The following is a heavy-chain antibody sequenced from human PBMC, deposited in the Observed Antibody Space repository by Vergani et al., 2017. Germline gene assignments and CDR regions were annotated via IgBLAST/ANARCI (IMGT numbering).Heavy chain of an antibody. D-gene: IGHD1-26*01. CDR1: GYSFTSYW. J-gene: IGHJ6*02. CDR2: IYPGDSDT. CDR3: AKRGGRLWDYYGMDV. V-gene: IGHV5-51*03. Sequence: EVQLVQSGAEVKKPGESLKISCKGSGYSFTSYWIGWVRQMPGKGLEWMGIIYPGDSDTRYSPSFQGQVTISRDNSKNTLYLQMNSLRAEDTAVYYCAKRGGRLWDYYGMDVWGQGTTVTVSS.